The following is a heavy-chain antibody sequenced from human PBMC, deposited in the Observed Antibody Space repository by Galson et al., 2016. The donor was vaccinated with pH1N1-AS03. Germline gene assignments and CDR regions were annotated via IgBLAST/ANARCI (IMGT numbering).Heavy chain of an antibody. D-gene: IGHD3-16*01. CDR1: GYRFTNYW. CDR2: IYPGNSDS. Sequence: QSGAEVKKPGESLKISCKGSGYRFTNYWIGWVRQMPGKGLEWMGIIYPGNSDSRYNKSFQGQVTISADTSISTVYLQWSSLLASDTAKYYRARPRLNYFGNWGQGTLVTVSS. CDR3: ARPRLNYFGN. J-gene: IGHJ4*02. V-gene: IGHV5-51*03.